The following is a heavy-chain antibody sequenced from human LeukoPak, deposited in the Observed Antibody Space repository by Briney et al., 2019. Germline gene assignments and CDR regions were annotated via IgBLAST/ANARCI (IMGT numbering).Heavy chain of an antibody. Sequence: PSETLSLTCTVSGGFISSYYWSWIRQPPGKGLEWIGYIYYSGSTNYNPSLKSRVTISVDTSKNQFSLKLSSVTAADTAVYYCARHNKVGARALLIWGQGTMVTVSS. CDR1: GGFISSYY. CDR2: IYYSGST. V-gene: IGHV4-59*08. D-gene: IGHD1-26*01. J-gene: IGHJ3*02. CDR3: ARHNKVGARALLI.